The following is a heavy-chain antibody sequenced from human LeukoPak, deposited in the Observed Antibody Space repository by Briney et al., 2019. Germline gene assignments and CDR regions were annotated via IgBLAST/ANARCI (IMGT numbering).Heavy chain of an antibody. D-gene: IGHD3-10*01. Sequence: SETLSLTCTVSGGSISSYYWSWIRQPPGKGLEWIGYIYYSGGTNYNPSLKSRVTISVDTSKNQFSLKLSSVTAADTAVYYCARDYGLDYYYYGMDVWGQGTTVTVSS. J-gene: IGHJ6*02. CDR3: ARDYGLDYYYYGMDV. CDR2: IYYSGGT. V-gene: IGHV4-59*01. CDR1: GGSISSYY.